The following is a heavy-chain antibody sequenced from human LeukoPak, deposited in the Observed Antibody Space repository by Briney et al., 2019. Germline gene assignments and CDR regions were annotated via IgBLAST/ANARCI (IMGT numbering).Heavy chain of an antibody. V-gene: IGHV1-69*06. J-gene: IGHJ4*02. D-gene: IGHD3-16*02. CDR2: IIPIFGTA. Sequence: ASVKVSCKASGGTFSIYAISWVRQAPGQGLEWMGGIIPIFGTANYAQTFQGRVTITADKSTSTAYMELSSLRSEDTAVYYCARVGNLRRLGELSFSYWGQGTLVTVSS. CDR1: GGTFSIYA. CDR3: ARVGNLRRLGELSFSY.